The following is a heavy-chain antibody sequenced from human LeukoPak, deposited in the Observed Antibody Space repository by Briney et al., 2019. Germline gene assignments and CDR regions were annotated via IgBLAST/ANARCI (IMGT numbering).Heavy chain of an antibody. V-gene: IGHV3-30*04. D-gene: IGHD6-13*01. CDR1: GFTFSTYA. J-gene: IGHJ6*02. CDR3: AKDLFSYSSSSGGMDV. CDR2: ISYDGSNK. Sequence: GGSLRLSCAASGFTFSTYAMHWVRQAPGKGLEWVAVISYDGSNKYYADSVKGRFTISRDNSKNTLYLQMNSLRAEDTAVYYCAKDLFSYSSSSGGMDVWGQGTTVTVSS.